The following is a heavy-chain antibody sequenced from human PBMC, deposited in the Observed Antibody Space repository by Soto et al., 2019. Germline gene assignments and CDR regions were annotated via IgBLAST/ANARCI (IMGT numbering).Heavy chain of an antibody. Sequence: GASVKVSCKDSGYTFSDYDVPRVRQGHLQGIEWMVCLNPNSGGTKDAPKFQGGVTMTRDPSITTAYMELSRMRSGDTAVYYCARDPATAKPEGVDFGGQGSLVTVAS. CDR2: LNPNSGGT. CDR3: ARDPATAKPEGVDF. CDR1: GYTFSDYD. V-gene: IGHV1-2*02. D-gene: IGHD1-1*01. J-gene: IGHJ4*02.